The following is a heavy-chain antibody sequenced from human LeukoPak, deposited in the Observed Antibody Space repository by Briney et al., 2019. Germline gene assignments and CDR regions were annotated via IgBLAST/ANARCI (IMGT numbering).Heavy chain of an antibody. CDR2: FYSGEST. Sequence: GGSLRLSCAASGFPVASNYMTWVRQAPGKGLEWVACFYSGESTFYADSVKGRFTISRDNSKNTLYLQMNSLRAEDTAMYYCAKDPSSAWYGGAFDIWGQGTMVTVSS. J-gene: IGHJ3*02. V-gene: IGHV3-53*01. CDR1: GFPVASNY. CDR3: AKDPSSAWYGGAFDI. D-gene: IGHD6-19*01.